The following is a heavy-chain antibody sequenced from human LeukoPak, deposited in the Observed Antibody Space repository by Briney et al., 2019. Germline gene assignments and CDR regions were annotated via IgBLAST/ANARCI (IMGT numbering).Heavy chain of an antibody. CDR2: IYPGDSDT. V-gene: IGHV5-51*01. CDR3: ARGSVEMATIGVFDY. D-gene: IGHD5-24*01. Sequence: GESLKISCKGSGYSFTSYWIGWVRQMPGKGLEWKGIIYPGDSDTRYSPSFQGQVTISADKSISTAYLQWSSLKASDTAMYYCARGSVEMATIGVFDYWGQGTLVTVSS. CDR1: GYSFTSYW. J-gene: IGHJ4*02.